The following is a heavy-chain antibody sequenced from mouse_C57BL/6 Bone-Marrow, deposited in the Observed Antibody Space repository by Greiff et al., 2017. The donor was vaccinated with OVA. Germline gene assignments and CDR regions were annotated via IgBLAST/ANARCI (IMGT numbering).Heavy chain of an antibody. Sequence: VQLKESVAELVRPGASVKLSCTASGFNIKNTYMHWVKQRPEQGLEWIGRIDPANGNTKYAPKFQGKATLTADTSSNTAYLQLSSLISEDTAIYYCALTGDFDYWGQGTTLTVSS. D-gene: IGHD4-1*01. CDR3: ALTGDFDY. V-gene: IGHV14-3*01. CDR2: IDPANGNT. CDR1: GFNIKNTY. J-gene: IGHJ2*01.